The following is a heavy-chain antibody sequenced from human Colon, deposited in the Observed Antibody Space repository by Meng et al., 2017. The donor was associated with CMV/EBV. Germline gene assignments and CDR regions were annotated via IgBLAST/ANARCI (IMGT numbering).Heavy chain of an antibody. CDR1: GYIFTGHY. CDR3: VTVTYSDYDDFDY. Sequence: CKTAGYIFTGHYIHWVRQALGQGLEWMGWIYPKSGGTNDEQKFQGRVAMTRDTSISTAYMELSRLTSDDTAVYYCVTVTYSDYDDFDYWGQGTLVTVSS. CDR2: IYPKSGGT. J-gene: IGHJ4*02. V-gene: IGHV1-2*02. D-gene: IGHD5-12*01.